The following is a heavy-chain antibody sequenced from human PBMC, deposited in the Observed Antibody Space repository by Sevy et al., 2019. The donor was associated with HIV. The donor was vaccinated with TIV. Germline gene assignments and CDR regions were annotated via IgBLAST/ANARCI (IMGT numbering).Heavy chain of an antibody. V-gene: IGHV4-30-4*01. CDR3: ASKRGYTHGPFES. CDR2: IYYSGSG. J-gene: IGHJ4*02. Sequence: SETLSLTCDVSGGSVSNGDYYWSWIRQPPGKGLEWFGYIYYSGSGYYNPSLKSRVTISVDTSKNQFSLKLKSVTAADTAIYYCASKRGYTHGPFESWGQGTLVTVSS. CDR1: GGSVSNGDYY. D-gene: IGHD5-12*01.